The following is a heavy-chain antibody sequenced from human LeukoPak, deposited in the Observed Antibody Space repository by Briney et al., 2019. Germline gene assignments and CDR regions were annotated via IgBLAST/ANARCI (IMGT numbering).Heavy chain of an antibody. J-gene: IGHJ6*02. CDR3: ATVLHYGDYEYYYGMDV. CDR2: IYYSGST. Sequence: SETLSLTCTVSGGSISSYYWSWIRQPPGKGLEWIGYIYYSGSTNYNPSLKSRVTISVDTSKNQFSLKLSSVTAADTAVYYCATVLHYGDYEYYYGMDVWGQGTTVTVSS. D-gene: IGHD4-17*01. V-gene: IGHV4-59*01. CDR1: GGSISSYY.